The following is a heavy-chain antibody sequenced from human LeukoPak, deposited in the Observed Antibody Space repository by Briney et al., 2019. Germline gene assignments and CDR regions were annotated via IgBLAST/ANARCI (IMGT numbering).Heavy chain of an antibody. V-gene: IGHV3-7*01. CDR1: GFTFSSYS. Sequence: GGSLRLSCAASGFTFSSYSMTWVRQAPGKGLEWVANINQDGREKYYVHSVKGRFTISRDNAKNSLYLQMNSLRAEDTAVYYCARDDAFDIWGQGTMVTVSS. CDR2: INQDGREK. CDR3: ARDDAFDI. J-gene: IGHJ3*02.